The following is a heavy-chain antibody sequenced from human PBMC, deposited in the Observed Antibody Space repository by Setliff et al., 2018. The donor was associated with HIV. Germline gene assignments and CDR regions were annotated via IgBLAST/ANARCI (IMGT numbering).Heavy chain of an antibody. Sequence: SETLSLTCTVSGGSISSSNYYWAWIRQPPGKGLEWIGSIYYSGSTYYNPSLKSRVTISVDTSKNHFSLKLRSVTAADTAMYYCARHSGGSFYNFWSGDYYYYGMDVWGQGTTVTVSS. CDR2: IYYSGST. V-gene: IGHV4-39*01. J-gene: IGHJ6*02. CDR3: ARHSGGSFYNFWSGDYYYYGMDV. CDR1: GGSISSSNYY. D-gene: IGHD3-3*01.